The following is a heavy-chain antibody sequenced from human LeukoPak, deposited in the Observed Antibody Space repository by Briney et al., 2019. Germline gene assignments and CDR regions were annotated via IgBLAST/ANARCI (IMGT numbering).Heavy chain of an antibody. V-gene: IGHV3-11*04. Sequence: PGASLRLSSAPSDLIFRDAATTWARQASGKGPARVSYISISGSTIYYAVSVKGRFTISRDNAKNSLYLQMNGLRAEDTAVYYCAREGVVVSAAVDYWGQGTLVTVSS. CDR3: AREGVVVSAAVDY. CDR2: ISISGSTI. CDR1: DLIFRDAA. J-gene: IGHJ4*02. D-gene: IGHD2-2*01.